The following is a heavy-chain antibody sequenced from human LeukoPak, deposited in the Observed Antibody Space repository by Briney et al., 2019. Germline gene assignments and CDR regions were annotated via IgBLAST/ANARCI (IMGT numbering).Heavy chain of an antibody. CDR1: GFTFSNYA. V-gene: IGHV3-30*03. Sequence: GGSLRLSCAASGFTFSNYAMHWVRQAPGKGLEWVSIISFDGSNKYYADSVKGRFTISRDNCKNTLYLQMNSLRAEDTAVYYCARVGYSYGPKSENYYYYYMDVWGKGTTVTISS. CDR2: ISFDGSNK. CDR3: ARVGYSYGPKSENYYYYYMDV. J-gene: IGHJ6*03. D-gene: IGHD5-18*01.